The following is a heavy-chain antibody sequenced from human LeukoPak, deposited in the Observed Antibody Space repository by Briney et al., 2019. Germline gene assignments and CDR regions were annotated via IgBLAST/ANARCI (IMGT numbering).Heavy chain of an antibody. J-gene: IGHJ1*01. Sequence: GGSLRLSCAASGFTFSSYAMSWVRQAPGKGLEWVSAISGSGGSTYYADSVKGRFTISRDNSKNTLYLQMSSLRAEDTAVYYCAKIPPMMYCGGDCYEEYFQHWGQGTLVTVSS. V-gene: IGHV3-23*01. CDR3: AKIPPMMYCGGDCYEEYFQH. CDR1: GFTFSSYA. CDR2: ISGSGGST. D-gene: IGHD2-21*01.